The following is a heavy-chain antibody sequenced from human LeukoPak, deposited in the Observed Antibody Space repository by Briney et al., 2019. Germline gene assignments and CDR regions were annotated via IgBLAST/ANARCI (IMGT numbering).Heavy chain of an antibody. Sequence: PSQTLSLTCAVSGGSISSGSYSWSWIRQPPGKGLEWIGYIYPRGSTYYNPSLKSRVISSLDKSANQFSLNLSSVTAADTAVYYCARFSPRAMGNNLDFWGQGTLVTVSS. V-gene: IGHV4-30-2*01. CDR2: IYPRGST. J-gene: IGHJ4*02. D-gene: IGHD7-27*01. CDR3: ARFSPRAMGNNLDF. CDR1: GGSISSGSYS.